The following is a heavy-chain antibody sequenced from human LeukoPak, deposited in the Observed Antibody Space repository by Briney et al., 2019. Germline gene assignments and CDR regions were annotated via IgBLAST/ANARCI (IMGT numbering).Heavy chain of an antibody. V-gene: IGHV3-7*01. CDR3: ARAGSGSYVGYSFDY. D-gene: IGHD6-19*01. CDR1: GFTFSNYW. Sequence: PGGSLRLSCAVSGFTFSNYWMTWVRQAPGKGLEWVANMNADGAKKYYVDSVKGRFTISRDNAKNSVYLEMNNLGGEDTAVYHCARAGSGSYVGYSFDYWGKGALVTVSS. CDR2: MNADGAKK. J-gene: IGHJ4*02.